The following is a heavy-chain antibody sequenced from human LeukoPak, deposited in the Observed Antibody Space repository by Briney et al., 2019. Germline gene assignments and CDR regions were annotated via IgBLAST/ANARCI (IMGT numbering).Heavy chain of an antibody. CDR3: AKEGGGGEIDY. CDR2: ISWDGGGT. V-gene: IGHV3-43*01. Sequence: GGSLRLSCAASGFTFDAYSMHWVRQAPGKGLEWVSLISWDGGGTYYAASVKGRFTISRDNSKNSLYPQMSSLRIEDTAFYYCAKEGGGGEIDYWGQGTLVTVSS. CDR1: GFTFDAYS. D-gene: IGHD3-16*01. J-gene: IGHJ4*02.